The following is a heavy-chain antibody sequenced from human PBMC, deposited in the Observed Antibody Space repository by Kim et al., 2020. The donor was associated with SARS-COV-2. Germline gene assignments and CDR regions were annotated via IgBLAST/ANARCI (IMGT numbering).Heavy chain of an antibody. D-gene: IGHD1-1*01. V-gene: IGHV3-23*01. Sequence: YAESVRGRFSISRDNSRKAVYLQMDRLRVEDTAIYYCALQVSSAWNIPIDSWGQGTRVTVSS. CDR3: ALQVSSAWNIPIDS. J-gene: IGHJ4*02.